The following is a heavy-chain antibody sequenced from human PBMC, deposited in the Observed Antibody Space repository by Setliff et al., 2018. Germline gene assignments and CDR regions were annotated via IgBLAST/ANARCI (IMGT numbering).Heavy chain of an antibody. J-gene: IGHJ6*02. D-gene: IGHD5-12*01. CDR1: GYTFTSYA. Sequence: ASVKVSCKASGYTFTSYAMHWVRQAPGQRLEWMGWINAGNGNTKYSQKFQGRVTITRDTSASTAYMELSSLRSGDTAVYYCARDPASSGYDTYYYYYYGMDVWGQGTTVTV. CDR2: INAGNGNT. CDR3: ARDPASSGYDTYYYYYYGMDV. V-gene: IGHV1-3*01.